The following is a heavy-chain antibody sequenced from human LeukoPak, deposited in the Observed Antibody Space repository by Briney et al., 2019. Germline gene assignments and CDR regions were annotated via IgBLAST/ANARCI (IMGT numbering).Heavy chain of an antibody. V-gene: IGHV7-4-1*02. CDR3: ARLTPQARLV. D-gene: IGHD6-6*01. CDR2: INTNTGNP. Sequence: ASVKVSCKASGYTFSSYAMICVRQAPGQGLEWMGCINTNTGNPTYAQVFTGRFVFSLDTSVSTAYLQISSLKAEDTAVYYCARLTPQARLVWGQGTLVTISS. J-gene: IGHJ4*02. CDR1: GYTFSSYA.